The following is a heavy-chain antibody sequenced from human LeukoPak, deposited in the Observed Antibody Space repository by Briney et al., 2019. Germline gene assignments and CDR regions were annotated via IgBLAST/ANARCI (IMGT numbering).Heavy chain of an antibody. D-gene: IGHD3-22*01. V-gene: IGHV3-23*01. CDR3: AKDLPSRWLPDY. Sequence: GWSLTGYCAGAAFTFMSRARSCVRQAPGKCLEWVSATSGSGGSTYYADSVKGRFTISRDNSKNTLYLQMNSLRAEDTAVYYCAKDLPSRWLPDYWGQGTLVTVSS. CDR1: AFTFMSRA. J-gene: IGHJ4*02. CDR2: TSGSGGST.